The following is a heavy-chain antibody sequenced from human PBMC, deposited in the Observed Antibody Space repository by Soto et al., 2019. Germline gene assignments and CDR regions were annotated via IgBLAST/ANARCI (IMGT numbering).Heavy chain of an antibody. CDR2: ISGSNSYI. V-gene: IGHV3-21*01. Sequence: EVQLVESGGGLVKPGGSLRLSCAASGFTFSSYSMNWVRQAPGKGLEWVSSISGSNSYIYYADSVKGRFTISRDNAKNSLYLQVNSLRAEDTAVYYCARVVYGGNSGGSNYWGQGTLVTVSS. J-gene: IGHJ4*02. CDR3: ARVVYGGNSGGSNY. D-gene: IGHD2-21*02. CDR1: GFTFSSYS.